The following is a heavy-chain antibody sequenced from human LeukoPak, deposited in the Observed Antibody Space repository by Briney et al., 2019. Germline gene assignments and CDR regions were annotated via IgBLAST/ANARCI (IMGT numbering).Heavy chain of an antibody. CDR2: IIPILGIA. J-gene: IGHJ5*02. CDR1: GGTFSSYA. D-gene: IGHD3-10*01. Sequence: SVKVSCKASGGTFSSYAISWVRQAPGQGLEWMGRIIPILGIANYAQKFQGRVAITADKSTSTAYMELSSLRSEDTAVYYCAREEAFRGVIISCHTRFDPWGQGTLVTVSS. V-gene: IGHV1-69*04. CDR3: AREEAFRGVIISCHTRFDP.